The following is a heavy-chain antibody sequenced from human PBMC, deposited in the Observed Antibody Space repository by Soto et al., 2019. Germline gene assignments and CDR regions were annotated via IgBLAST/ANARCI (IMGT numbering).Heavy chain of an antibody. J-gene: IGHJ5*02. CDR3: ARDGPTDSSGYSNWFDP. CDR2: INPNSGGT. Sequence: QVQLVQSGAEVKKPGASVKVSCKASGYTFTGYYMHWVRQAPGQGLEWMGWINPNSGGTNYAQKFQGWVTMTRDTSISTACMELSRLRSDDTAVYYCARDGPTDSSGYSNWFDPWGQGTLVTVSS. V-gene: IGHV1-2*04. D-gene: IGHD3-22*01. CDR1: GYTFTGYY.